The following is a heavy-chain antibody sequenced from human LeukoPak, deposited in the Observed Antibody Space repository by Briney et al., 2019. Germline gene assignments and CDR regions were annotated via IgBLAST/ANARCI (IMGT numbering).Heavy chain of an antibody. CDR2: ISSSGSTI. V-gene: IGHV3-11*04. CDR3: AKEDRGIVGATIGDY. CDR1: GFTFSDYY. Sequence: GGSLRLSCAASGFTFSDYYMSWIRQAPGKGLEWVSYISSSGSTIYYADSVKGRFTISRDNSKNTLYLQMNSLRAEDTAVYYCAKEDRGIVGATIGDYWGQGTLVTVSS. J-gene: IGHJ4*02. D-gene: IGHD1-26*01.